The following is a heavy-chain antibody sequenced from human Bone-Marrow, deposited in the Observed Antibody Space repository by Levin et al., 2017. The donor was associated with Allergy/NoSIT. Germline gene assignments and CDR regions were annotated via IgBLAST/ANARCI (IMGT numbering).Heavy chain of an antibody. D-gene: IGHD6-19*01. V-gene: IGHV3-64D*06. CDR3: VKGDSGWFDYYYYYMDV. J-gene: IGHJ6*03. Sequence: GGSLRLSCSASGFTFSSYAMHWVRQAPGKGLEYVSAISSNGGSTYYADSVKGRFTISRDNSKNTLYLQMSSLRAEDTAVYYCVKGDSGWFDYYYYYMDVWGKGTTVTVSS. CDR2: ISSNGGST. CDR1: GFTFSSYA.